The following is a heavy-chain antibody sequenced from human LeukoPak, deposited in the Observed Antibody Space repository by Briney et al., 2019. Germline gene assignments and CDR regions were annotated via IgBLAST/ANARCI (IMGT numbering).Heavy chain of an antibody. V-gene: IGHV4-30-4*01. CDR1: GGSISSDNYQ. Sequence: SQTLSLTCTVSGGSISSDNYQWSWIRQPPGKGLEWIGYINYSGSAYYNPSLKSRVTISVDTSKNHFSLKLSSVTAADTAVYYCARYGSGSTWFDPWGQGTLVTVSS. J-gene: IGHJ5*02. CDR3: ARYGSGSTWFDP. CDR2: INYSGSA. D-gene: IGHD3-10*01.